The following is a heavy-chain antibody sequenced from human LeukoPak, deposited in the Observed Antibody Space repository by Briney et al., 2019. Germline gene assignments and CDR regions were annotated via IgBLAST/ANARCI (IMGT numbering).Heavy chain of an antibody. CDR1: GFTFSSYG. V-gene: IGHV3-33*08. CDR3: ASDSSYSSGWRDFDY. J-gene: IGHJ4*02. D-gene: IGHD6-19*01. CDR2: IWYDGSNK. Sequence: GRSLRLSCAASGFTFSSYGMHWVRQAPGKGLEWVAVIWYDGSNKYYADSVKGRFTISRDNSKNTLYLQMNSLRAEDTAVYYCASDSSYSSGWRDFDYWGQGTLVTVSS.